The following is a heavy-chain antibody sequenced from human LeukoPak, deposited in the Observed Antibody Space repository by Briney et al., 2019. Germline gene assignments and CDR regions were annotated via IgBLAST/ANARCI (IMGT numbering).Heavy chain of an antibody. CDR2: INAYKGNT. V-gene: IGHV1-18*01. D-gene: IGHD3-10*01. CDR1: GYTFSTYG. CDR3: ARDLYYYGSGSYYDVFDV. J-gene: IGHJ3*01. Sequence: ASVKVSCKASGYTFSTYGISWVRQAPGQGLEWMGWINAYKGNTYYAQKLQGRVTMTTDTSTSTAYMELRSLRSDDTAIYYCARDLYYYGSGSYYDVFDVWGQGTMVTVSS.